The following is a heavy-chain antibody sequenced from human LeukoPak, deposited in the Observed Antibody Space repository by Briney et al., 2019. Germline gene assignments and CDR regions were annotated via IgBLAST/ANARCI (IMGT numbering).Heavy chain of an antibody. CDR1: AYSFTCYC. Sequence: GESLNISCHGSAYSFTCYCIAWVRQIPGQGMEWMGIIYPGDSDTTYSTSSQGQVTISADKSISTAYLQWRSLKASDTAMYYCARAGHETSYYYDSSGYHEGHDAFDIWGQGTMVTVSS. J-gene: IGHJ3*02. V-gene: IGHV5-51*01. CDR2: IYPGDSDT. CDR3: ARAGHETSYYYDSSGYHEGHDAFDI. D-gene: IGHD3-22*01.